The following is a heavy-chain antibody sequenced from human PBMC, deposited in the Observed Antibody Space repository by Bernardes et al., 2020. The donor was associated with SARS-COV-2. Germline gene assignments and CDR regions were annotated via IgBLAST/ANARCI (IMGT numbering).Heavy chain of an antibody. J-gene: IGHJ3*01. CDR1: GFTFRSYS. D-gene: IGHD4-17*01. Sequence: GGSLRLSCAASGFTFRSYSMNWVRQAPGKGLEWVSSISPTSYSVYYADSVKGRFTVSRDNAENSLYLQMKSLRAEDTAVYYCTRDHGLFRRDHDVFDFWDQGTMVTVSS. CDR2: ISPTSYSV. V-gene: IGHV3-21*01. CDR3: TRDHGLFRRDHDVFDF.